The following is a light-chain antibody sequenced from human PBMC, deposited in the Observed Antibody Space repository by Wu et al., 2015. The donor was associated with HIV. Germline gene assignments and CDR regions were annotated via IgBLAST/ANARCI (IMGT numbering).Light chain of an antibody. CDR2: YAS. J-gene: IGKJ4*01. V-gene: IGKV1-13*02. Sequence: AIQLTQSPSSLSASVGDRVTFTCRASQAIGTALAWYQQKPAKLPTLLVSYASSLENGVPSRFSGSGSGTLFSLTIHNLQPEDFATYFCQQFDSFPLTFGGGTRVEV. CDR1: QAIGTA. CDR3: QQFDSFPLT.